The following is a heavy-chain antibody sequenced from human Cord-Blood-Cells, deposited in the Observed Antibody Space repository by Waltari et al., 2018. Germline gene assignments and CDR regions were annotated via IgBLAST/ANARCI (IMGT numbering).Heavy chain of an antibody. CDR3: ARERVAAAVDY. CDR1: GXXISSGNY. Sequence: QVQLQESGPGLVKPSETXXXXXXXSGXXISSGNYXGXIRQPPGKGLEWIGSIYHSGSTYYNPSLKSRVTISVDTSKNQFSLKLSSVTAADTAVYYCARERVAAAVDYWGQGTLVTVSS. V-gene: IGHV4-38-2*02. J-gene: IGHJ4*02. D-gene: IGHD6-13*01. CDR2: IYHSGST.